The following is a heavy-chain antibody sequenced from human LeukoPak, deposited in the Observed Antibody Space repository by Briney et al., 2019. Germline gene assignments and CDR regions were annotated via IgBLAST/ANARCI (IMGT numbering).Heavy chain of an antibody. CDR2: IRYDGSNK. V-gene: IGHV3-30*02. Sequence: GGSLRLSCTASGFTFSSYGMHWVRQAPGKGLEWVAFIRYDGSNKYYADSVKGRFTISRDNSKNTLYLQMNSLRAEDTAVYYCAKSPYDYVWGSYRYAYYFDYWGQGTLVTVSS. CDR1: GFTFSSYG. CDR3: AKSPYDYVWGSYRYAYYFDY. J-gene: IGHJ4*02. D-gene: IGHD3-16*02.